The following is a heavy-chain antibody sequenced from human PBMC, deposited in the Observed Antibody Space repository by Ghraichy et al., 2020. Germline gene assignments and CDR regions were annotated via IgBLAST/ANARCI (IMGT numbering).Heavy chain of an antibody. V-gene: IGHV3-49*03. D-gene: IGHD2-15*01. J-gene: IGHJ3*02. CDR3: TRDGPYCSGGSCYRTYAFDI. CDR1: GFTFGDYA. CDR2: IRSKAYGGTT. Sequence: GGSLRLSCTASGFTFGDYAMSWFRQAPGKGLEWVGFIRSKAYGGTTEYAASVKGRFTISRDDSKSIAYLQMNSLKTEDTAVYYCTRDGPYCSGGSCYRTYAFDIWGQGTMVTVSS.